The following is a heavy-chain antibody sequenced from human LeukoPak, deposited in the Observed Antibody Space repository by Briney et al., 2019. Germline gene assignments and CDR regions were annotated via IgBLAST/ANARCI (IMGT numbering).Heavy chain of an antibody. CDR2: IIPIFGTA. Sequence: SVKVSCKASGGTFSSYAISWVRQAPGQGLEWMGGIIPIFGTANYAQKFQGRVTITTDESTSTAYMELRSLRSDDTAVYYCARDPLRGDYYDSSGYYHYWGQGTLVTVSS. V-gene: IGHV1-69*05. J-gene: IGHJ4*02. D-gene: IGHD3-22*01. CDR1: GGTFSSYA. CDR3: ARDPLRGDYYDSSGYYHY.